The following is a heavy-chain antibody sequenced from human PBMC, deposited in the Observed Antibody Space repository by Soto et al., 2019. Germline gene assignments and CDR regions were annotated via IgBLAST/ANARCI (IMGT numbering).Heavy chain of an antibody. CDR2: ISYDGSSK. CDR3: ARGQHYDFWSGYYTVVWRAFDI. CDR1: EFTISSYA. Sequence: GGSLRLSCAASEFTISSYAIHWVRQAPGKGLEWVAVISYDGSSKYNSDSVKGPFTISRDKSKNTVYLQMHSLTVEDTAVYYCARGQHYDFWSGYYTVVWRAFDIWGQGTMVTVSS. V-gene: IGHV3-30-3*01. J-gene: IGHJ3*02. D-gene: IGHD3-3*01.